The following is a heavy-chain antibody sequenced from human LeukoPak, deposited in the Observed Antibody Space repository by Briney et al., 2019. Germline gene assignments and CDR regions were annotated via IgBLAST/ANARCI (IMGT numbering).Heavy chain of an antibody. D-gene: IGHD6-13*01. Sequence: PGGSLRLSCAASGFTFSDYYMSWIRQAPGKGLEWVSYISSSGSTIYYADSVKGRFTISRDSAKNSLYLQMNSLRAEDTAVYYCARDEGIAAADFDYWGQGTLVTVSS. CDR1: GFTFSDYY. J-gene: IGHJ4*02. V-gene: IGHV3-11*01. CDR3: ARDEGIAAADFDY. CDR2: ISSSGSTI.